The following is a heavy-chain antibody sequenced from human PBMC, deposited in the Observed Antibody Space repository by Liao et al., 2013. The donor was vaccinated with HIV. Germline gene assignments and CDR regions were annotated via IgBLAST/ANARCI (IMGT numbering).Heavy chain of an antibody. V-gene: IGHV4-4*07. Sequence: QVQLRESGPGLVKPSETLSLTCTVSGGSISHYYWSWIRQPAGKGLWWIGRIYSSGSTNYNPSLKSRVTISVDTSKNQFSLKLSSVTAADTAVYYCATQWGSGYDPFDDWGQGTLVTVSS. CDR3: ATQWGSGYDPFDD. J-gene: IGHJ4*02. CDR1: GGSISHYY. CDR2: IYSSGST. D-gene: IGHD3-22*01.